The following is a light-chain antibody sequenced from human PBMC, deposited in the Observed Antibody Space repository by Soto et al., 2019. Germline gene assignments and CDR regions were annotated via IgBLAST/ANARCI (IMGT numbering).Light chain of an antibody. V-gene: IGKV1-5*01. Sequence: MRVTQAPSTLSASLGERITITCRASQSIGSWLAWYQQKPGKAPELLIYDASKVRSGGPSRFSGSGSGTEFTITSSRLNPDCCATYYGQQYDGYCSFGTGAEVDI. J-gene: IGKJ3*01. CDR3: QQYDGYCS. CDR1: QSIGSW. CDR2: DAS.